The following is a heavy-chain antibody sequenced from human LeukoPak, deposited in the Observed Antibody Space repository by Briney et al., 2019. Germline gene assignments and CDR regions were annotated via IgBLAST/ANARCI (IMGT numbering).Heavy chain of an antibody. Sequence: GGSLRLSYAASGFTFDDYAMHWVRQAPGKGLEWVSGISWNSGSIGYADSVKGRFTISRDNAKNSLYLQMNSLRAEDTAVYYCAREESSSSSFDYWGQGTLVTVSS. CDR2: ISWNSGSI. V-gene: IGHV3-9*01. CDR3: AREESSSSSFDY. J-gene: IGHJ4*02. CDR1: GFTFDDYA. D-gene: IGHD6-13*01.